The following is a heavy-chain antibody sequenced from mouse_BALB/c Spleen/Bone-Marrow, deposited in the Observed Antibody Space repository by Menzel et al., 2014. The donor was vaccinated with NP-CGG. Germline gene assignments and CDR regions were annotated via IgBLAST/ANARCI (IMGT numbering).Heavy chain of an antibody. V-gene: IGHV2-6*02. CDR1: GFSLNTYG. CDR2: IWSDGST. J-gene: IGHJ4*01. D-gene: IGHD2-3*01. Sequence: QVQLQQSGPGLVAPSQSLSITCTVSGFSLNTYGVHWVRQPPGKGLEWLVVIWSDGSTTYNSALKSRLSISKDNSKSQVFLKMNSLQTDDTAMYYCARNFRGGRWLLRDYAMDYWGQGTSVTVSS. CDR3: ARNFRGGRWLLRDYAMDY.